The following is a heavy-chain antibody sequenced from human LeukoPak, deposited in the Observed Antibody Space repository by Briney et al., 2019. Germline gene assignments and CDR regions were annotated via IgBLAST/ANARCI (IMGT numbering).Heavy chain of an antibody. CDR3: ASRTSSGYDYDVFDL. J-gene: IGHJ3*01. Sequence: ASVKVSCKASGYTFTSFDINWVRQTAGQGLEWMGWMNPDSGDTGYAPKFQGRVIMTRNTSIRTAYMELSSLTSEDTAVYYCASRTSSGYDYDVFDLWGQGIVVTVSS. CDR2: MNPDSGDT. V-gene: IGHV1-8*01. D-gene: IGHD5-12*01. CDR1: GYTFTSFD.